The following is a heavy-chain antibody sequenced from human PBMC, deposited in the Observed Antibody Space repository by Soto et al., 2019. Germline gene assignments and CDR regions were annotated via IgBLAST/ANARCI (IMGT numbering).Heavy chain of an antibody. CDR2: INHSGNT. J-gene: IGHJ3*02. Sequence: QVQLQQWGAGLLKPSETLSLTCAVYGGTFNGYYWSWIRQPPGKGLEWRGEINHSGNTNSIPSLKSRITISVDTSNNQFSLNLSSMTAADTAVYYCARCWYREGPGRAFDIWGQGTTVTVSS. CDR1: GGTFNGYY. D-gene: IGHD6-13*01. CDR3: ARCWYREGPGRAFDI. V-gene: IGHV4-34*01.